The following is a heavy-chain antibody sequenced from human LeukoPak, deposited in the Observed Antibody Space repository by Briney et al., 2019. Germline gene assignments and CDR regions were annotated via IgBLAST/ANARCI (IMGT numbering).Heavy chain of an antibody. J-gene: IGHJ4*02. V-gene: IGHV4-34*01. CDR2: INHSGST. D-gene: IGHD1-26*01. CDR3: ARGRGNYYVH. Sequence: PSETPSLTCAVYGGSFSGYYWSWIRQPPGKGLEWIGEINHSGSTNYNPSLESRVTISVDMSKNQFSLKLSSVTAADTAVYYCARGRGNYYVHWGQGTLVTVSS. CDR1: GGSFSGYY.